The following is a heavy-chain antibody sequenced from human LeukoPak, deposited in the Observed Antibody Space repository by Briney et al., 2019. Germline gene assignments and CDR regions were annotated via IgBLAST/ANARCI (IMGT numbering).Heavy chain of an antibody. D-gene: IGHD3-10*01. V-gene: IGHV1-18*01. Sequence: ASVKVSCKASGYTFTSYGISWVRQAPGQGLEWMGWISAYNGNTNYAQKLQGRVTMTTDTSTSTAYMELRSLRSDDTAVYYCARASHYYGSGSYYRYWGQGTLVTVSS. CDR3: ARASHYYGSGSYYRY. CDR1: GYTFTSYG. CDR2: ISAYNGNT. J-gene: IGHJ4*02.